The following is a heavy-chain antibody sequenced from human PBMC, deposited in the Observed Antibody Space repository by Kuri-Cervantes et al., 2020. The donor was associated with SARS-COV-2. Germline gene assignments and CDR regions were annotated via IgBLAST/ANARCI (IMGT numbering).Heavy chain of an antibody. CDR3: ARDPTAHYDFWTGYYGNNWFDP. J-gene: IGHJ5*02. CDR2: ISYDGRNT. D-gene: IGHD3-3*01. Sequence: GGSLRLSCEASGFIFSDYAIDWVRQAPGKGLEWVAIISYDGRNTKFADSVKGRFTISRDNSKNTLYLEMNSLRAEDTAVYYCARDPTAHYDFWTGYYGNNWFDPWGQGTPVTVSS. V-gene: IGHV3-30*04. CDR1: GFIFSDYA.